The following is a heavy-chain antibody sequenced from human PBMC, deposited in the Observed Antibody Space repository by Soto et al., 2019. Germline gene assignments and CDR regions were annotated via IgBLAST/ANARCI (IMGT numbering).Heavy chain of an antibody. V-gene: IGHV1-8*01. Sequence: QVQLVQSGAEVKKPGASVKVSCKASGYTFTSYDINWVRQATGQGLEWLGWMNPKSGNTVYAQKFQGRVTRTRNTSISTADMELSSLRSEATAVYYCARERSYGLDYWCQGTLVTVSS. J-gene: IGHJ4*02. D-gene: IGHD5-18*01. CDR1: GYTFTSYD. CDR3: ARERSYGLDY. CDR2: MNPKSGNT.